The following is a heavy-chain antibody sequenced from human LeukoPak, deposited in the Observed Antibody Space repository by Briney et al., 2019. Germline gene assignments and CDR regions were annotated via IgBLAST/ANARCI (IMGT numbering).Heavy chain of an antibody. J-gene: IGHJ3*02. CDR3: ARRGPEIGRGYYSDAFDI. Sequence: GGSLRLSCAASAFTFSSYDMHGVRQATGKGLEWVSAIGTAGDTYYPGSVKGRFTISRENAKNSMYLQMNSLRAGDTAVYYCARRGPEIGRGYYSDAFDIWGRGTMVTVSS. V-gene: IGHV3-13*04. D-gene: IGHD3-22*01. CDR1: AFTFSSYD. CDR2: IGTAGDT.